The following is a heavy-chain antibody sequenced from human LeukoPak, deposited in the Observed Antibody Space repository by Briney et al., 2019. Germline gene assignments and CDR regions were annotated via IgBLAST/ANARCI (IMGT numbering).Heavy chain of an antibody. CDR3: AKESSGWYSFGYFDY. CDR2: ISGSGGST. Sequence: GGSLRLSCAASALTFSSYAMSWVRQAPGKGLEWVSAISGSGGSTYYADSVKGRFTISRDNSKNTLYLQMNSLRAEDTAVYYCAKESSGWYSFGYFDYWGQGTLVTVSS. J-gene: IGHJ4*02. CDR1: ALTFSSYA. D-gene: IGHD6-19*01. V-gene: IGHV3-23*01.